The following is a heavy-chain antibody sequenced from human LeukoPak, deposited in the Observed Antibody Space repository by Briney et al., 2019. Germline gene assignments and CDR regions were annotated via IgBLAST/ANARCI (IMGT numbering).Heavy chain of an antibody. J-gene: IGHJ3*02. CDR2: FYSGGST. CDR3: ASENERPDAIYI. Sequence: GGSLRLSCAASGFNVSSNYMSWVRQAPGKGLERVSVFYSGGSTYYADSVKGRFTIARDNSKNTLYLQMSGLRAEDTAVYYCASENERPDAIYIWGQGTMVTVSS. V-gene: IGHV3-53*01. CDR1: GFNVSSNY.